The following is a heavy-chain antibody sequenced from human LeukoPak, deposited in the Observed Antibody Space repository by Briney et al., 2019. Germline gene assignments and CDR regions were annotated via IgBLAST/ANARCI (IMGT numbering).Heavy chain of an antibody. CDR3: ARLMPRNFDY. Sequence: SETLSLTCTVSGGSISSSSYYWGWIRQPPGKGLEWIGSIYHSGSTYYNPSLKSRVTISVDTSKNQFSLKLSSVTAADTAVYYCARLMPRNFDYWGQGTLVTVSS. CDR2: IYHSGST. V-gene: IGHV4-39*07. J-gene: IGHJ4*02. D-gene: IGHD2-8*01. CDR1: GGSISSSSYY.